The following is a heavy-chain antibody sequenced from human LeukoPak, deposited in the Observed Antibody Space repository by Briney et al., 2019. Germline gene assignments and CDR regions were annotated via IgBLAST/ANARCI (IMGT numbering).Heavy chain of an antibody. D-gene: IGHD6-6*01. Sequence: GGSLRLTCAASGFTFSNYGMYWVRQTPGKGLEWVALISYDGSSQYYADSVKGRFTISRDNSKNTLELQLGSLRAEDTAVYYCAKVAPIRQLVEYFDYWGQGTLVTVSS. J-gene: IGHJ4*02. CDR2: ISYDGSSQ. CDR1: GFTFSNYG. CDR3: AKVAPIRQLVEYFDY. V-gene: IGHV3-30*18.